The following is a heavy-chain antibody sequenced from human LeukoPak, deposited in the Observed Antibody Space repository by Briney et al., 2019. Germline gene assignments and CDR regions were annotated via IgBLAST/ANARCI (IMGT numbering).Heavy chain of an antibody. CDR2: IYTSGST. Sequence: SQTLSLTCTVSGGSISSGSYYWSWIRQPAGKGLEWIGRIYTSGSTNYNPSLKSRVTMSVDTSKNQFSLKLSSVTAADTAVYYCARLSYSGSLNWFDPWGQGTLVTVSS. D-gene: IGHD1-26*01. CDR1: GGSISSGSYY. V-gene: IGHV4-61*02. CDR3: ARLSYSGSLNWFDP. J-gene: IGHJ5*02.